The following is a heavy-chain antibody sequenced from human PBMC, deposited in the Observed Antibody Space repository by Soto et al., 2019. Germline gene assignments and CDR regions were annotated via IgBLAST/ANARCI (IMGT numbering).Heavy chain of an antibody. J-gene: IGHJ5*02. CDR2: ISGSGGST. D-gene: IGHD3-10*01. CDR1: GFTFSSYA. Sequence: EVQLLESGGGLVQPGGSLRLSCAASGFTFSSYAMSWVRQAPGKGLEWVSAISGSGGSTYYADSVKGRFTISRHNSKNTLYLQMNSLRAEDTAVYYCAKDEYYYGSGSYYNSWGQGTLVTVSS. V-gene: IGHV3-23*01. CDR3: AKDEYYYGSGSYYNS.